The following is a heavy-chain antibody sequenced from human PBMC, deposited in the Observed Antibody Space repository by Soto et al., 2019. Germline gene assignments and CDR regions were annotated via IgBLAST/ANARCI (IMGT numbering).Heavy chain of an antibody. CDR2: ISSSSSYI. Sequence: EVQLVESGGGLVKPGGSLRLSCAASGFTFSSYSMNWVRQAPGKGLEWVSSISSSSSYIYYADSVKGRFTISRDNAKISLYLQMNSLRAVDTAVYYCARVGRQLVPGFDYWGQGTLVTVSS. CDR3: ARVGRQLVPGFDY. CDR1: GFTFSSYS. J-gene: IGHJ4*02. D-gene: IGHD6-6*01. V-gene: IGHV3-21*01.